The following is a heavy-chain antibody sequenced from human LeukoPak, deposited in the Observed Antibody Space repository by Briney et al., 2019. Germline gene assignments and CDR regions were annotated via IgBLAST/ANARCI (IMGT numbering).Heavy chain of an antibody. CDR1: GYTLTELS. D-gene: IGHD6-6*01. J-gene: IGHJ5*02. V-gene: IGHV1-24*01. CDR2: FDPGDGET. Sequence: ASVKVSCKVSGYTLTELSMHWVRQAPGKGLEWMGGFDPGDGETIYAQKFQGRVTMTEDTSTDTAYMELSSLRSEDTAVYYCATATYSSSAIWFDPWGQGTLVTVSS. CDR3: ATATYSSSAIWFDP.